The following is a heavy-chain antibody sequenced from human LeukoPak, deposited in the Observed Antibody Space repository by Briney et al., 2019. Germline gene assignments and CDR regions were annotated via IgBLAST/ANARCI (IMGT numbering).Heavy chain of an antibody. CDR1: GYIFASYH. CDR2: INPSGGST. J-gene: IGHJ4*02. D-gene: IGHD3-22*01. V-gene: IGHV1-46*01. Sequence: GASVKVSCKASGYIFASYHIHWVRQAPGQGLEWMGIINPSGGSTNYAQKFQGRVTMTRDTSTSTVYMELSSLRSEDTAVYYCARDPYHRYYDNSGYAFDYWGQGTLVTVSS. CDR3: ARDPYHRYYDNSGYAFDY.